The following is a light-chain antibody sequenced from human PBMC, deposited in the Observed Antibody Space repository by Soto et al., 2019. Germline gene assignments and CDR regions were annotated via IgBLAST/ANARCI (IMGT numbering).Light chain of an antibody. Sequence: QSALTQPASVSGSPGQSITISCTGTSSDVGGYNYVPWYQHHPGRAPKLLIYYVSKRPSGVSDRFSGSTSGNTASLTISGLQAEDEADYYCSSYRSGNSLDVFGGGTKLTVL. CDR1: SSDVGGYNY. CDR2: YVS. J-gene: IGLJ2*01. CDR3: SSYRSGNSLDV. V-gene: IGLV2-14*01.